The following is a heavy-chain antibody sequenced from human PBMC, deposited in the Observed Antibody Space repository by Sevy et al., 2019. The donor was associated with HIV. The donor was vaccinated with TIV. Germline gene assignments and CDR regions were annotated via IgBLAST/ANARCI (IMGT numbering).Heavy chain of an antibody. Sequence: GGSLRLSCAASGFTFSSYSMNWVRQAPGKGLEWVSYISSSSRTIYYADSVKGRFTISRDNAKNSLYLQMNSLRDEDTAVYYCARVGDFWSGYYSDWFDPWGQGTLVTVSS. J-gene: IGHJ5*02. V-gene: IGHV3-48*02. CDR3: ARVGDFWSGYYSDWFDP. CDR2: ISSSSRTI. D-gene: IGHD3-3*01. CDR1: GFTFSSYS.